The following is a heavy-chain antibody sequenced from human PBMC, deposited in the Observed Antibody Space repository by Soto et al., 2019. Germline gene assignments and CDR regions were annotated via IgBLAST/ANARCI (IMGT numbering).Heavy chain of an antibody. CDR2: ISRDGGST. CDR3: AKDHYSSSTSCYNYYYYGMDV. V-gene: IGHV3-43*01. Sequence: EVQLVESGGVVVQPGGSLRLSCAASGFTFDDYTMHWVRQAPGKGLEWVSLISRDGGSTYYADSVKGRFTISRDNSKNSLYLQMNSLRTEDTALYYCAKDHYSSSTSCYNYYYYGMDVWGQGTTVTVSS. CDR1: GFTFDDYT. J-gene: IGHJ6*02. D-gene: IGHD2-2*01.